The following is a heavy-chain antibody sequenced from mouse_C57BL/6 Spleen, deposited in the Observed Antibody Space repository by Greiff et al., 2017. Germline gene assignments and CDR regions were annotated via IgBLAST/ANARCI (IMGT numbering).Heavy chain of an antibody. CDR3: AKYRYGSLLASWFAY. Sequence: VQLQQSGPGLVQPSQSLSITCTVSGFSLTSYGVHWVRQPPGKGLEWLGVIWSGGSTHDNADFISRLSISKDNSKRPVFFKMNSLQADDTAVYYCAKYRYGSLLASWFAYWGQGTLVTVSA. CDR1: GFSLTSYG. V-gene: IGHV2-4*01. D-gene: IGHD1-1*01. J-gene: IGHJ3*01. CDR2: IWSGGST.